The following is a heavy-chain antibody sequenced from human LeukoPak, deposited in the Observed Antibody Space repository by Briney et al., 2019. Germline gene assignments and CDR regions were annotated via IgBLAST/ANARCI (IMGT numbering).Heavy chain of an antibody. CDR2: ISGSGDRR. D-gene: IGHD1-26*01. CDR3: ARAGSGRSPDWFDP. V-gene: IGHV3-23*01. J-gene: IGHJ5*02. CDR1: GFTFSSYA. Sequence: GGSLRLSFAASGFTFSSYAMNWVRQAPGKGLEWVSAISGSGDRRNYADSVKGRFTISRDISKNTLYLQMNSLRAEDTAVYYCARAGSGRSPDWFDPWGQGTLVTVSS.